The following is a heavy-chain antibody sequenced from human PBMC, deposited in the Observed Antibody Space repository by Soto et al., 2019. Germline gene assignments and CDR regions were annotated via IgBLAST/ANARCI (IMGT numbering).Heavy chain of an antibody. CDR3: AHRRWDCSSTSCYSHFDY. V-gene: IGHV2-5*02. D-gene: IGHD2-2*01. CDR1: GFSLSTSGVG. CDR2: IYWDDDK. J-gene: IGHJ4*02. Sequence: SCPTLVNPTQTLTLTCTFSGFSLSTSGVGVGWIRQPPGKALEWLALIYWDDDKRYSPSLKSRLTITKDTSRNQVVLTMTNVDPVDTATYYCAHRRWDCSSTSCYSHFDYWGQGTMVTVYS.